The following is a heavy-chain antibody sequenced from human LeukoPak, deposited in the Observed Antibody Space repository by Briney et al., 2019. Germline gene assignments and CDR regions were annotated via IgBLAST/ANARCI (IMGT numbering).Heavy chain of an antibody. CDR3: AKDIVVEGGLWDAFHY. J-gene: IGHJ3*01. V-gene: IGHV3-9*01. CDR2: VVWNSNTI. D-gene: IGHD2-21*01. Sequence: PGGSLRLSCAASGFTFDDYSMHWVRQAPGKGLEWVSGVVWNSNTIGYADSVKGRFTISRDNAKNFLYLQMNSLRPEDTALYYCAKDIVVEGGLWDAFHYWGQGAMVTVSS. CDR1: GFTFDDYS.